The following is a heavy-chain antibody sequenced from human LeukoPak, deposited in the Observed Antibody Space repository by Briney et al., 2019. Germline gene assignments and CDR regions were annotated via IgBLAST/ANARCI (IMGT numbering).Heavy chain of an antibody. V-gene: IGHV4-31*03. CDR3: ASDCSSTSCYDSDY. J-gene: IGHJ4*02. CDR1: GGSISSGGYY. Sequence: SETLSLTCTVSGGSISSGGYYWSWIRQHPGKGLEWIGYIYYSGSTYYNPSLKSRVTISVDTSKNQFSLKLSSVTAADTAVYYCASDCSSTSCYDSDYWGQGTLVTVSS. CDR2: IYYSGST. D-gene: IGHD2-2*01.